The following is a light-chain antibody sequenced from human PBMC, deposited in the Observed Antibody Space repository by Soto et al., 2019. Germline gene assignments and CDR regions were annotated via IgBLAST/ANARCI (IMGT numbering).Light chain of an antibody. CDR3: HQRQRSPRT. Sequence: EILLTQSPSTLPLSPGERATLSCRASQSVTDHLAWYQQKPGQTPRLLIYDASNRAAGVPARFSGSGSGTDFTLTITSLAPEDFAFYYCHQRQRSPRTFGQGTKVDIK. CDR1: QSVTDH. J-gene: IGKJ1*01. CDR2: DAS. V-gene: IGKV3-11*01.